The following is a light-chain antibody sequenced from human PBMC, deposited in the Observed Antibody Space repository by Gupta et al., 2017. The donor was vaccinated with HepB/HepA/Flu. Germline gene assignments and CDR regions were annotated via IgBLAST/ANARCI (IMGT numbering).Light chain of an antibody. J-gene: IGLJ2*01. V-gene: IGLV1-44*01. CDR2: SNN. CDR1: TSNIGSNT. Sequence: QSVLTQPPSASATPGQRVTISCSGGTSNIGSNTINWYQQLPGTAPKLLNYSNNQRPSGVPDRFSGSKSGTSASLTISGLQSEDEADYYCATWEDSLNGRVFGGGTKLTVL. CDR3: ATWEDSLNGRV.